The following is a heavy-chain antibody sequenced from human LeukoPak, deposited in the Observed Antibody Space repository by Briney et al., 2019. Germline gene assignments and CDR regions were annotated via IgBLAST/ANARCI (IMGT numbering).Heavy chain of an antibody. CDR3: ALGYFDSSTYYYPFDY. V-gene: IGHV5-51*01. D-gene: IGHD3-22*01. Sequence: GESLKISCKGSGYTFTSYWIGWVRQMPGKGLEWMGIIYPGDSDARYSPSFQGQVTISADKSISTAYLQWSSLKASDTSMYYCALGYFDSSTYYYPFDYWGQGTLVTISS. CDR1: GYTFTSYW. CDR2: IYPGDSDA. J-gene: IGHJ4*02.